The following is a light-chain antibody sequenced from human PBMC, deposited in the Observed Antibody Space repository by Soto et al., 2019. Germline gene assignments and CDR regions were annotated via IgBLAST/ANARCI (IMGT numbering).Light chain of an antibody. V-gene: IGLV1-51*01. J-gene: IGLJ3*02. CDR2: DNN. CDR1: SSNIGKNY. Sequence: QSVLTQPPSVSAAPGQKVTISCSGSSSNIGKNYVSWYQQFPGTAPKLLIYDNNKRPSGIPDRFSGSKSGTSATLGITGRQTGDEADYYCGTWDSSLSVWVFGGGTKLTVL. CDR3: GTWDSSLSVWV.